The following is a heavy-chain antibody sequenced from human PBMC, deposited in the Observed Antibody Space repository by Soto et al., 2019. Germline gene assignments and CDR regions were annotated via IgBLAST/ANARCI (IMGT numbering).Heavy chain of an antibody. D-gene: IGHD2-21*02. V-gene: IGHV1-46*01. CDR1: GDTFTDYY. J-gene: IGHJ4*02. Sequence: QVQLVQSGAEVKKPGASVKVSCKASGDTFTDYYIHWVRQAPGQGLEWMGTVNPSGGHTTYAQHFLGRMTMTRDTFTSTLYMGLTSLTSEDPALYYCARGGHVVVVTAALDYWGQGTLVTVSS. CDR2: VNPSGGHT. CDR3: ARGGHVVVVTAALDY.